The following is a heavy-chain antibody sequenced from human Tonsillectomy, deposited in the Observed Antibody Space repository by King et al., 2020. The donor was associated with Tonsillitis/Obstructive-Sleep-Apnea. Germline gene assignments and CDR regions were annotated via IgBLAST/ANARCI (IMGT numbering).Heavy chain of an antibody. CDR3: ARDYYDSSGYYHGYFQH. CDR2: SRPYDGDT. CDR1: GYTFTSYD. D-gene: IGHD3-22*01. J-gene: IGHJ1*01. Sequence: QLVQSGAEVKKPGASVKVSCKASGYTFTSYDITWVRQAPGQGLEWMGWSRPYDGDTNYAQKLQGRVTMTSDTSTTTAYMELRSLRSDDPAVYYCARDYYDSSGYYHGYFQHWGQGTLVTVSS. V-gene: IGHV1-18*01.